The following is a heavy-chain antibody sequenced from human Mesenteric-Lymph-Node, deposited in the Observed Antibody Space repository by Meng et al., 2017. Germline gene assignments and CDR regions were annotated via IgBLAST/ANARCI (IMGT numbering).Heavy chain of an antibody. CDR3: ARDFEDIVVVTAARMIDY. J-gene: IGHJ4*02. CDR1: GFTFSSYA. CDR2: ISYDGSNK. V-gene: IGHV3-30*01. Sequence: GESLKISCAASGFTFSSYAMSWVRQAPGKGLEWVAVISYDGSNKYYADSVKGRFTISRDNSKNTLYLQMNSLRAEDTAVYYCARDFEDIVVVTAARMIDYWGQGTLVTVSS. D-gene: IGHD2-21*02.